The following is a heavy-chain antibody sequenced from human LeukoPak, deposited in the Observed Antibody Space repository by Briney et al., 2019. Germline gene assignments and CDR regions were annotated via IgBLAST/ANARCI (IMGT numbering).Heavy chain of an antibody. V-gene: IGHV4-4*07. CDR2: IYSSGST. Sequence: SETLSLTCTVSGGSINNYYWSWVRQPAGKGLEWIGRIYSSGSTDHNPSLKGRVTMSVDTSKNQFSLKLSSVTAADTAVYYCARALIGYCSSNSCGKALDIWGQGTMVIVSS. CDR3: ARALIGYCSSNSCGKALDI. J-gene: IGHJ3*02. D-gene: IGHD2-2*01. CDR1: GGSINNYY.